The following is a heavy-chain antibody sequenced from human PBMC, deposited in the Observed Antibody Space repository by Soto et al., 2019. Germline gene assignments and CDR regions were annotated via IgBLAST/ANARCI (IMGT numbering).Heavy chain of an antibody. D-gene: IGHD1-1*01. CDR3: ARDRSLQLERAALAAHYYYYYGMDV. CDR2: INLINGKA. CDR1: GYTFTRYA. V-gene: IGHV1-3*01. Sequence: GASVKVYCKASGYTFTRYAMHWVRQAPGQRLEWMGWINLINGKAKYAQKFQGRVTITADESTSTAYMELSSLRSEDTAVYYCARDRSLQLERAALAAHYYYYYGMDVWGQGTTVTVSS. J-gene: IGHJ6*02.